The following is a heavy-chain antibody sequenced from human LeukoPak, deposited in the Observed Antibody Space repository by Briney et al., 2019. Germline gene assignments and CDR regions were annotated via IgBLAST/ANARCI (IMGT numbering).Heavy chain of an antibody. D-gene: IGHD3-3*01. CDR1: EYTFTDYY. Sequence: GASVKVSCKASEYTFTDYYIHWVRQAPGQGLEWMGRINPNSGVTRYAQKFQGRVTMTGDTSISTAYMELSRLTSDDTAVYYCARDSRFLDASTDYVIWYFDLWGRGTLVTVSS. V-gene: IGHV1-2*06. J-gene: IGHJ2*01. CDR3: ARDSRFLDASTDYVIWYFDL. CDR2: INPNSGVT.